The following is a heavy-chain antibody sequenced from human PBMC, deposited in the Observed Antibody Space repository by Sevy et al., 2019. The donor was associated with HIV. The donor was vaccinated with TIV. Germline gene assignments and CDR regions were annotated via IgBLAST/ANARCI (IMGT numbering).Heavy chain of an antibody. V-gene: IGHV1-24*01. CDR2: FDPEDDEK. Sequence: ASVKVSCKVSKYTLTEWAIHWVRQAPGKGLEWVATFDPEDDEKIYAQKFQGRVTLTEDRSTDTAYMELSSLRSDDTAVYDCATTKDYYESSGYPFDYWGQGTLVTVSS. CDR1: KYTLTEWA. D-gene: IGHD3-22*01. CDR3: ATTKDYYESSGYPFDY. J-gene: IGHJ4*02.